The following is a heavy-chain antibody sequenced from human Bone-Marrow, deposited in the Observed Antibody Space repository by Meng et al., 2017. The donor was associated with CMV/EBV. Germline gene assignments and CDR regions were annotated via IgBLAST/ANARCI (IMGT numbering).Heavy chain of an antibody. CDR3: ARFLVPAAISYYYGMDV. D-gene: IGHD2-2*01. J-gene: IGHJ6*02. Sequence: GESLKISCAASGFTFSSFYMSWVRQTPGKGLEWVSSISSSSKSIYYAHSLKGRFTISRDNAKNSLYLQMNSLRAEDTAVYYCARFLVPAAISYYYGMDVWGQGTTVTVSS. CDR2: ISSSSKSI. CDR1: GFTFSSFY. V-gene: IGHV3-21*01.